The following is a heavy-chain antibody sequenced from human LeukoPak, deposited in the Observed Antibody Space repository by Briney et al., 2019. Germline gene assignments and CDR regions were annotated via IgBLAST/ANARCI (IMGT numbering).Heavy chain of an antibody. J-gene: IGHJ4*02. V-gene: IGHV3-30-3*01. D-gene: IGHD3-22*01. CDR2: ISYDGINK. Sequence: GGSLRLSCAASGFTFSSYAMHWVRQAPGKGLEWVALISYDGINKYYADSVKGRFTIFRDNSKNTLYLQMNSLRAEDTAVYYCARDYYYDSSGYYYVDYWGQGTLVTVSS. CDR3: ARDYYYDSSGYYYVDY. CDR1: GFTFSSYA.